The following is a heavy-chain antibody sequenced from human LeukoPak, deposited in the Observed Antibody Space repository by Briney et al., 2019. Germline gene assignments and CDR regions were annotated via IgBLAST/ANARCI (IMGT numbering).Heavy chain of an antibody. CDR3: ARIIVGANFDY. CDR1: GYTFTGYY. CDR2: MNPNSGGT. D-gene: IGHD1-26*01. J-gene: IGHJ4*02. Sequence: ASVKVSCKASGYTFTGYYMHWVRQAPGQGLEWMGRMNPNSGGTNYAQKFQGRVTMTRDTSISTAYMELSRLRSDDTAVYYCARIIVGANFDYWGQGTLVTVSS. V-gene: IGHV1-2*06.